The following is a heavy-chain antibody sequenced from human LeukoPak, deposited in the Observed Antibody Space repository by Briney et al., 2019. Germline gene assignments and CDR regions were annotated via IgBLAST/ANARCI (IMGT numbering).Heavy chain of an antibody. CDR1: GGSFSGYY. V-gene: IGHV4-31*11. Sequence: SETLSLTCAVYGGSFSGYYWSWIRQHPGKGLEWIGYIYYSGSTYYNSSLKSRVTISVDTSKNQFSLKLSSVTAADTAVYYCARTREVTAIPNWFDPWGQGTLVTVSS. D-gene: IGHD2-21*02. CDR2: IYYSGST. CDR3: ARTREVTAIPNWFDP. J-gene: IGHJ5*02.